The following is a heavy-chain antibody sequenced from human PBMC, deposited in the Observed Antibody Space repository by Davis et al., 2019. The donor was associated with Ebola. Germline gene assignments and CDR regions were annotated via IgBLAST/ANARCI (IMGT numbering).Heavy chain of an antibody. CDR1: GGSISGYY. D-gene: IGHD2-21*01. V-gene: IGHV4-59*01. CDR3: ARDIPGVLPGNPNWFDP. Sequence: PSETLSPTCTVSGGSISGYYWSWIRQPPGKGLEWIGYIYYSGSTNYNPSLKSRVTISIDTSKNQFSLNLSSVTAADTAVYYCARDIPGVLPGNPNWFDPWGQGTLVTVSS. J-gene: IGHJ5*02. CDR2: IYYSGST.